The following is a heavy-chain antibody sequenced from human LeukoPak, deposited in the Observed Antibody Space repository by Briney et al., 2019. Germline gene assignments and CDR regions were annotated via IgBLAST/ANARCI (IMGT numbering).Heavy chain of an antibody. CDR1: GYSFTSYW. D-gene: IGHD2-15*01. CDR3: ARPTYCSGGSCSGSAFDI. CDR2: IYPGDSDT. Sequence: GASVKISCKGSGYSFTSYWIGWVRQMPGKGLEWMGIIYPGDSDTRYSPSFQGQVTISADKSISTAYLQWSSLKASDTAMYYCARPTYCSGGSCSGSAFDIWGQGTMVTVSS. J-gene: IGHJ3*02. V-gene: IGHV5-51*01.